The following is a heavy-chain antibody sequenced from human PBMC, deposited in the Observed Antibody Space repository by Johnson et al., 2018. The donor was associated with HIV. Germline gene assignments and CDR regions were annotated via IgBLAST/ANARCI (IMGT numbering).Heavy chain of an antibody. V-gene: IGHV3-30*02. CDR1: GFTFSSYG. CDR2: IRYDGSNK. D-gene: IGHD6-25*01. J-gene: IGHJ3*02. CDR3: AKETPSSGGTFDI. Sequence: QVQLVESGGGLVKPGGSLRLSCAASGFTFSSYGMHWVRQAPGKGLEWVAFIRYDGSNKYYADSVKGRFTISRDNSKNTLYLQMNSLRAEDTAVYYCAKETPSSGGTFDIWGQGTMVTVSS.